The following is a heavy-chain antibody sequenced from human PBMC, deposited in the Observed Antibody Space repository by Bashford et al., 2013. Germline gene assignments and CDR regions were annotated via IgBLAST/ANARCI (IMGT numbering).Heavy chain of an antibody. CDR1: GDSISSSSYY. CDR3: ARHTRRSKVRYFDWLLPYFDY. D-gene: IGHD3-9*01. CDR2: IYYSGST. V-gene: IGHV4-39*01. Sequence: SETLSLTCTVSGDSISSSSYYWGWIRQPPGKGLEWIGSIYYSGSTYYNPSLKSRVTISVDTSKNQFSLKLSSVTAADTAVYYCARHTRRSKVRYFDWLLPYFDYWGQGTLVTVSS. J-gene: IGHJ4*02.